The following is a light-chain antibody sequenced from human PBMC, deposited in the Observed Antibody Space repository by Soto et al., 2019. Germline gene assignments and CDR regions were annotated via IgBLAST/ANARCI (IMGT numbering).Light chain of an antibody. CDR3: QQYNSATLT. J-gene: IGKJ4*01. CDR2: AAS. CDR1: QGMSNY. V-gene: IGKV1-27*01. Sequence: DIQMTQSPSSLSASVGDRVTITCRASQGMSNYLAWYQQKPGKVPKLLIYAASTLQSGVPSRFSVSGSGTDFTLTISSLQPEDVATYYCQQYNSATLTFGGGTKVEIK.